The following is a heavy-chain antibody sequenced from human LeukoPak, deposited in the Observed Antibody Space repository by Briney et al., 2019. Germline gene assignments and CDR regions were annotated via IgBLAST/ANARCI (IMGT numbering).Heavy chain of an antibody. D-gene: IGHD2-15*01. CDR2: IYFSGAT. CDR3: ARDEVVVVDYYYYGMDV. Sequence: SETLSLTCTVSGGSISNYYWSWIRQPAGKGLEWIGRIYFSGATNYNPSLKSRVTMSVDTSKNQFSLKLNSVTAADTAVYYCARDEVVVVDYYYYGMDVWGQGTTVTVSS. J-gene: IGHJ6*02. V-gene: IGHV4-4*07. CDR1: GGSISNYY.